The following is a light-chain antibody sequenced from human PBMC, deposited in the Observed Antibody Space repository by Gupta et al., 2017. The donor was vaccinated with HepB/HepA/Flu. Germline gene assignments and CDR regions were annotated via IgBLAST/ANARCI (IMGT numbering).Light chain of an antibody. CDR3: AAWDDSLNGPV. V-gene: IGLV1-44*01. CDR1: SSHTGSNA. J-gene: IGLJ3*02. Sequence: QSVLTQPPSASGTPGQRLTISCSGSSSHTGSNAVNWYQPFAGTAPNLLIFSNNPRPSGVPARFSGSKFVTSASMASSGLQSEDEADYYCAAWDDSLNGPVFGGGTKVTVL. CDR2: SNN.